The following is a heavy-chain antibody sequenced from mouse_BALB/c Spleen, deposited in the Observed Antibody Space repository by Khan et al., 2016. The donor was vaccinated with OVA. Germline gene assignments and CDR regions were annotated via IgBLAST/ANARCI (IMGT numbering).Heavy chain of an antibody. CDR3: AKDPPYYAMDY. J-gene: IGHJ4*01. CDR2: IWAGGSK. CDR1: GFSLTDYA. V-gene: IGHV2-6-5*01. Sequence: QVQLKESGPGLVAPSQSLSITCTVSGFSLTDYAVSWIRQPPGKGLEWLGVIWAGGSKYYNLALKSRLSISKDSSKSQVFLKMNSLQTDDTAMYYCAKDPPYYAMDYWGQGTSVTVSS.